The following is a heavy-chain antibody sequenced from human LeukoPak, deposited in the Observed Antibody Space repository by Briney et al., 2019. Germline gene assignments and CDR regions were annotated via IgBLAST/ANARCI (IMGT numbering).Heavy chain of an antibody. V-gene: IGHV3-9*01. CDR1: GFTFDDYA. J-gene: IGHJ4*02. CDR3: ASGYCSSTSCYPYYFDY. D-gene: IGHD2-2*01. CDR2: ISWNSSSI. Sequence: GRSLRLSCAASGFTFDDYAMHWVRQAPGKGLEWVSGISWNSSSIGYADSVKGRFTISRDNAKNSLYLQMNSLRAEDTALYYCASGYCSSTSCYPYYFDYWGQGTLVTVSS.